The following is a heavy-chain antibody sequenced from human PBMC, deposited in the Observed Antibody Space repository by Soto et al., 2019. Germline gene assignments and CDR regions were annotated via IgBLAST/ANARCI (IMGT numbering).Heavy chain of an antibody. CDR2: ISARNGNT. D-gene: IGHD3-22*01. CDR1: GYTFTTYG. CDR3: ARVQLLPHPTSAF. Sequence: QVHLVQSGAEVRKPGASVKVSCKASGYTFTTYGIIWVRQAPGKQLEWMGWISARNGNTNYAQKFQGRVTLTTDTSTTTAYMELMSLRSDDTAVYYCARVQLLPHPTSAFWGQGTLVTVSS. V-gene: IGHV1-18*04. J-gene: IGHJ4*02.